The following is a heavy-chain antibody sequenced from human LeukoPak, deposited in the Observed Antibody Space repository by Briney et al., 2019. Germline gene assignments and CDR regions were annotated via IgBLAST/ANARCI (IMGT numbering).Heavy chain of an antibody. D-gene: IGHD3-10*01. V-gene: IGHV1-2*02. J-gene: IGHJ4*02. CDR2: INPNSGGT. Sequence: ASVKVSCKASGYTFTGYYMHWVRQAPGQGLEWMGWINPNSGGTNYAQKFQGRVTMTRDTPISTAYMELGRLRSDDTAVYYCARSGSGSYFEFDYWGQGTLVTVSS. CDR3: ARSGSGSYFEFDY. CDR1: GYTFTGYY.